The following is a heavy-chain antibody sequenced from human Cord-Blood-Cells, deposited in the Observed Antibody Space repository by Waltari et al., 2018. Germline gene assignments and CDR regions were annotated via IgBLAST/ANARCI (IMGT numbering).Heavy chain of an antibody. CDR3: ARHSVEQNWFDP. V-gene: IGHV4-59*08. CDR1: GGSISSYY. CDR2: IYYSGST. Sequence: QVQLQESGPGLVKPSETLSLTCTVSGGSISSYYWSWIRQPPGKGLEWIGYIYYSGSTNYNPSLRSRVTISVDTSKNQFSRKLSAVTAADTAVYYCARHSVEQNWFDPWGQGTLVTVSS. J-gene: IGHJ5*02.